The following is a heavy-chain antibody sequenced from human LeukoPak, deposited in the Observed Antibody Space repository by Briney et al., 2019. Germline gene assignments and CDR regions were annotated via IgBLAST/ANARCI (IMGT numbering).Heavy chain of an antibody. D-gene: IGHD2-2*01. CDR1: RFTVSSNY. V-gene: IGHV3-53*01. CDR2: IYSGGTT. J-gene: IGHJ4*02. Sequence: GGSLRLSCAASRFTVSSNYMSWVRQAPGKGLEWVSVIYSGGTTYYADSVKGRFTISRDNSKNTLYLQMNSLRAEDTAVYYCAKGMVGYQLRTNIDYWGQGTLVTVSS. CDR3: AKGMVGYQLRTNIDY.